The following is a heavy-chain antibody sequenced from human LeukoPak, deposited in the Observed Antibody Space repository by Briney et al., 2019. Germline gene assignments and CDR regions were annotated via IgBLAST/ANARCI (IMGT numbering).Heavy chain of an antibody. D-gene: IGHD6-19*01. CDR2: IGTSGNTI. Sequence: PGGSLRLSCAASGFTFSGYIMNWVRQAPGRGLEWVSFIGTSGNTIYYADSVKGRFTVSRDNAKNSLYLLMNSLRAEDTAVYYCARDQWLDYRGQGTLVTVSS. V-gene: IGHV3-48*01. CDR3: ARDQWLDY. CDR1: GFTFSGYI. J-gene: IGHJ4*02.